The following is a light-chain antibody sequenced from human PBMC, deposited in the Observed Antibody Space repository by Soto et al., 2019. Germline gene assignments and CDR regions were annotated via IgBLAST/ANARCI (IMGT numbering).Light chain of an antibody. Sequence: QSVLTQPASVSGSPGQSITISCTGTSSDVGAYNFVSWYRQHPGKAPKLIIYNVSDRPSGVSNRFSGSKSANTASLTISGLQAEDEADYYCTSSTIRGTYVFGTGTKVTVL. CDR1: SSDVGAYNF. CDR2: NVS. V-gene: IGLV2-14*03. J-gene: IGLJ1*01. CDR3: TSSTIRGTYV.